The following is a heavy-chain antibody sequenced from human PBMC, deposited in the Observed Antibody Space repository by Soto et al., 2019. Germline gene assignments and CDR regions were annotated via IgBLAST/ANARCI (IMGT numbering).Heavy chain of an antibody. V-gene: IGHV3-23*01. CDR1: GLTFRSYA. CDR2: ISGSGGST. CDR3: ANAPSPPYYYGMDV. J-gene: IGHJ6*02. Sequence: GGSLRLSCAASGLTFRSYAMSLVRQAPGKGLEWVSAISGSGGSTYYADSVKGRFTISRDNSKNTLYLQMNSLRAEDTAVYYCANAPSPPYYYGMDVWGQGTTVTVSS.